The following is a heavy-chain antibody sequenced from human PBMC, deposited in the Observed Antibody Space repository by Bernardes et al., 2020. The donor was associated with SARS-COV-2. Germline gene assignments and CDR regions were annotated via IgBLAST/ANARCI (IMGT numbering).Heavy chain of an antibody. D-gene: IGHD6-13*01. V-gene: IGHV3-13*01. J-gene: IGHJ2*01. Sequence: GGSLRLSCAASGFTFSSYDMHWVRQAPGKGLEWVSAIGTAGDTYYPGSVKGRFTISRENAKNTLYLQMNSLRAGDTAVYYCARVEYSSSWYPVYWYFDLWGRGTLVTVSS. CDR1: GFTFSSYD. CDR2: IGTAGDT. CDR3: ARVEYSSSWYPVYWYFDL.